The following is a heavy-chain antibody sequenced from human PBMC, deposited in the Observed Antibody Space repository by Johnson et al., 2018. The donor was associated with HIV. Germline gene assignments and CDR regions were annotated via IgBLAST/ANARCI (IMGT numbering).Heavy chain of an antibody. D-gene: IGHD4-23*01. J-gene: IGHJ3*02. Sequence: QVQLVESGGGVVQPGRSLRLSCAASGLTFSSYGMHWVRQAPGKGLEWVAVISYDGSNKYYADSVKGRFTISRDNSKNTLYLQMNSLRAEDTAVYYCARECPGYGGHDAFDIWGQGTMVTVSS. V-gene: IGHV3-30*03. CDR3: ARECPGYGGHDAFDI. CDR2: ISYDGSNK. CDR1: GLTFSSYG.